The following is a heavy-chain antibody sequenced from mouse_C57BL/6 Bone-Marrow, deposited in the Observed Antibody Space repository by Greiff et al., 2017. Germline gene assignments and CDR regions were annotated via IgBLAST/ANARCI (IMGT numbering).Heavy chain of an antibody. V-gene: IGHV5-9*01. CDR3: ARQRDWAAWFAY. CDR1: GFTFSSYT. D-gene: IGHD4-1*01. Sequence: EVQLVESGGGLVKPGGSLKLSCAASGFTFSSYTMSWVRQTPEKRLEWVATISGGGGNTYYPDSVKGRFTISRDNAKNTLYLQMSSLRSEDTALYYYARQRDWAAWFAYWGQGTLVTVSA. J-gene: IGHJ3*01. CDR2: ISGGGGNT.